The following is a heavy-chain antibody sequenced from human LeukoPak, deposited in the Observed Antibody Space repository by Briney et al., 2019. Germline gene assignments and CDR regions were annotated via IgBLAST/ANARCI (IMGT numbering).Heavy chain of an antibody. J-gene: IGHJ1*01. CDR1: GYTFTVYY. D-gene: IGHD1-26*01. Sequence: GASVKVSCKASGYTFTVYYIHWVRQAPGQGLEWMGGINPNSDGTIYAQKFQGRVTMTRDTSISTAYMELRRLRSDDTAVYYCARDLVGAPGQYWGQGTLVTVSS. CDR2: INPNSDGT. V-gene: IGHV1-2*02. CDR3: ARDLVGAPGQY.